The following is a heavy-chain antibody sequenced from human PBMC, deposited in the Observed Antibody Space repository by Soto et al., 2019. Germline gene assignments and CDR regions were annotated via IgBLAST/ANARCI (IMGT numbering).Heavy chain of an antibody. V-gene: IGHV3-74*01. Sequence: PGGSLRLSCAVSGFTFSSYGMHWVRQAPGKGLVWVSRIKCDESTINYADFVKGRFTISRDNAKNTVYLQMNSLRAEDTALYFCARGGVGSYLLDRWGQGTLVTVSS. CDR3: ARGGVGSYLLDR. CDR2: IKCDESTI. D-gene: IGHD3-16*02. J-gene: IGHJ5*02. CDR1: GFTFSSYG.